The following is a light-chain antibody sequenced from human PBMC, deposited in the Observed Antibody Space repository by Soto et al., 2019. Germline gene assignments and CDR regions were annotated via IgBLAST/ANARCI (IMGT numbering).Light chain of an antibody. J-gene: IGKJ4*01. Sequence: DVVLTQSPLSLPVTPGEPASISCSSNQSLLHRNGYNYLNWYLQKPGQSPQLLIYLGSNRASGVPDRFSGSGSGTDFTLTINRVEAEDVGLYFCAQGLATPFTFGGGTKVDIK. CDR1: QSLLHRNGYNY. CDR2: LGS. CDR3: AQGLATPFT. V-gene: IGKV2-28*01.